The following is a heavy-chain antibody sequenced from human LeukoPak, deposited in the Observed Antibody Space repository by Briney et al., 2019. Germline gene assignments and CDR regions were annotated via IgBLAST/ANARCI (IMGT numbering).Heavy chain of an antibody. CDR1: GFTFGDYA. V-gene: IGHV3-49*03. D-gene: IGHD3-22*01. CDR3: TRGWAYWYYYDCSGVYGMDV. Sequence: GRSLRLSCTASGFTFGDYAMSWFRQAPGKGLEWVGFIRSKAYGGTTEYAASVKGRFTISRDDPKSIAYLQMNSLKTEDTAVYYCTRGWAYWYYYDCSGVYGMDVWGQGTTVTVSS. J-gene: IGHJ6*02. CDR2: IRSKAYGGTT.